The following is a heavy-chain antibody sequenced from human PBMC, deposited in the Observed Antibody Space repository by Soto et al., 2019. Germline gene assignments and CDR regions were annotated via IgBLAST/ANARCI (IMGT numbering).Heavy chain of an antibody. CDR3: ARLGGYCRSTSCYGHYTMDV. D-gene: IGHD2-2*01. J-gene: IGHJ6*02. V-gene: IGHV4-39*01. CDR1: GGSISSSSYY. CDR2: IYYSGST. Sequence: SETLSLTCTVSGGSISSSSYYWGWIRQPPGKGLEWIGSIYYSGSTYYNPSLKSRVTISVDTSKNQFSLKLSSVTAADTAVYYCARLGGYCRSTSCYGHYTMDVGGQGTRVTVSS.